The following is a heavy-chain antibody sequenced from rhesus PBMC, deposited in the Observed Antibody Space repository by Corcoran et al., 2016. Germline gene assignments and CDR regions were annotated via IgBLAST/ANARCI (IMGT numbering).Heavy chain of an antibody. J-gene: IGHJ6*01. CDR3: ARTTAIYYYGLDS. V-gene: IGHV4-173*01. CDR1: GGSISSNY. D-gene: IGHD4-11*01. CDR2: ISGSGVST. Sequence: QLQLQESGPGLVKPSETLSLTCAVSGGSISSNYWSWIRQPPGKGLELIGRISGSGVSTAYNPSLKSRVTISTDTSKNQFSLKLSSVTAADPAVYYCARTTAIYYYGLDSWGQGVVVTVSS.